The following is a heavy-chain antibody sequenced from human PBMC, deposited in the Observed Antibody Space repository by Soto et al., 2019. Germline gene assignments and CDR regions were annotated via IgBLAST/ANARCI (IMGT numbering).Heavy chain of an antibody. J-gene: IGHJ4*02. CDR3: ARAYYYGSGSYYSPFDY. D-gene: IGHD3-10*01. Sequence: ASVKVSCKASGYTFTSYGISWVRQAPGQGLEWMGWISAYNGNTNYAQKLQGRVTMTTDTSTSTAYMELRSLRSDDTAVYYCARAYYYGSGSYYSPFDYWGQGTLVTVSS. V-gene: IGHV1-18*01. CDR1: GYTFTSYG. CDR2: ISAYNGNT.